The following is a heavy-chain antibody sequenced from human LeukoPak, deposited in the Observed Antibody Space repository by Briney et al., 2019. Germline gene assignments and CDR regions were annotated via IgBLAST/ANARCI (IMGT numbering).Heavy chain of an antibody. CDR1: GFTVSSNY. J-gene: IGHJ4*02. CDR2: IYSGGST. D-gene: IGHD5-18*01. Sequence: GGSLRLSCAASGFTVSSNYMSWVRQAPGKGLEWVSVIYSGGSTYYADSVKGRFTISRDNSKNTLYLQMNSLRAEDTAVYYCARPVYSYGCNCFDYWGQGTLVTVSS. V-gene: IGHV3-53*01. CDR3: ARPVYSYGCNCFDY.